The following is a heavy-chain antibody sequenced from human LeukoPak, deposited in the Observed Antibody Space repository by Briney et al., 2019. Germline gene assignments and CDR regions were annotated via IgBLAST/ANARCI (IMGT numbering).Heavy chain of an antibody. CDR3: ARRYYGDYQTPYFDY. D-gene: IGHD4-17*01. Sequence: PGASETVSCKASGYTFTGYYMHWVRQAPGQGLEWMGWINPNSGGTNYAQKFQGRATMTRDTSISTAYMELSRLRSDDTAVYYCARRYYGDYQTPYFDYWGQGTLVTVSS. V-gene: IGHV1-2*02. J-gene: IGHJ4*02. CDR1: GYTFTGYY. CDR2: INPNSGGT.